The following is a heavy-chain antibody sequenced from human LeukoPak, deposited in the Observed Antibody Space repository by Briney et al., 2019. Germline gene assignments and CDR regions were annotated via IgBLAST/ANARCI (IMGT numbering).Heavy chain of an antibody. CDR1: GGTFSSYA. CDR2: INPSGGST. J-gene: IGHJ4*02. V-gene: IGHV1-46*01. CDR3: ARDGARWLQWVNLDY. Sequence: ASVKVSCKASGGTFSSYAISWVRQAPGQGLEWMGIINPSGGSTSYAQKFQGRVTMTRDTSTSTVYMELSSLRSEDTAVYYRARDGARWLQWVNLDYWGQGTLVTVSS. D-gene: IGHD5-24*01.